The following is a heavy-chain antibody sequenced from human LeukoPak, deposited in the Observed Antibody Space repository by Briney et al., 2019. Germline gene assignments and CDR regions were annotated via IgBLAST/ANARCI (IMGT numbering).Heavy chain of an antibody. V-gene: IGHV1-69*13. Sequence: GASVKVSCKASGGTFSSYAISWVRQAPGQGLEWMGGIIPIFGTANYAQKFQGRVTITADESTSTAYMELSSLRSEDTAVYYCARPPYGRNDGDHYFDYWGQGTLVTVSS. CDR3: ARPPYGRNDGDHYFDY. CDR2: IIPIFGTA. D-gene: IGHD1-1*01. J-gene: IGHJ4*02. CDR1: GGTFSSYA.